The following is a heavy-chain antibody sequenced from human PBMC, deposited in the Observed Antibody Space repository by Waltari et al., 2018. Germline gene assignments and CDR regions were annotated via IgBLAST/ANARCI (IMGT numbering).Heavy chain of an antibody. V-gene: IGHV1-2*02. D-gene: IGHD6-19*01. CDR1: GYTFTDYY. J-gene: IGHJ4*02. CDR3: ARGGGVTVPGFDF. CDR2: VNPDSGGT. Sequence: QVQLVQSGAEVKTPGASVRVPCPAFGYTFTDYYFHWVRQGPGQGLEWMGLVNPDSGGTNYAQNFQGRVTMTRGTSITTVYMELSSLKYEDTAIYYCARGGGVTVPGFDFWGQGNLVTVSS.